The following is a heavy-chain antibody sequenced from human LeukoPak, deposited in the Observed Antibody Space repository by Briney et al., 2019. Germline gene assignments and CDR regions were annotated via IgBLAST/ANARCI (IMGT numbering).Heavy chain of an antibody. CDR1: GFTFSSYG. CDR2: IKEDGSEK. V-gene: IGHV3-7*04. D-gene: IGHD5-12*01. CDR3: ARTGYDWKGPFDY. J-gene: IGHJ4*02. Sequence: PGRSLRLSCAASGFTFSSYGIHWVRQAPGKGLEWVANIKEDGSEKYYVDSVKGRFTISRDNAKNSLYLQMNSLRADDTAVYYCARTGYDWKGPFDYWGQGTLVTVSS.